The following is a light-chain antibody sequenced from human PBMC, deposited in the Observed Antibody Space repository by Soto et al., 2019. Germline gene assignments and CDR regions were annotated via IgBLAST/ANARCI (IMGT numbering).Light chain of an antibody. J-gene: IGLJ2*01. CDR2: EVS. CDR3: SSYTTTSTLV. CDR1: SRDVGAYNY. Sequence: QSALTQPASVYGSPGQSITISCTGTSRDVGAYNYVAWYQHHPGKAPKVMVYEVSYRPPWVSNRFSGSKSGNTASLTISGLQAEDEADYYCSSYTTTSTLVFGGGTKLTVL. V-gene: IGLV2-14*01.